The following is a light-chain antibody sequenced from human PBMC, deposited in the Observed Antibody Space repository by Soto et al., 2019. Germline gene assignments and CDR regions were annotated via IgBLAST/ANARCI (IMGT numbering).Light chain of an antibody. J-gene: IGLJ1*01. CDR3: CSYARDYTYV. Sequence: QSALTQPRSVSGSPGQSVTISCTGTSSDVGGYNSVSWYQQHPGKAPKLMIYDVSKRPSGVPDRFSGSKSGNTASLTISGLQAEDEADYYCCSYARDYTYVFGTGTKLTVL. CDR2: DVS. CDR1: SSDVGGYNS. V-gene: IGLV2-11*01.